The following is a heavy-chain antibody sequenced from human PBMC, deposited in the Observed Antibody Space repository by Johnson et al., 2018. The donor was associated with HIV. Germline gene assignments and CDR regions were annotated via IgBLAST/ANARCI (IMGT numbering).Heavy chain of an antibody. J-gene: IGHJ3*02. CDR3: ASDLTRITMIVVVPQAFDI. V-gene: IGHV3-30-3*01. D-gene: IGHD3-22*01. Sequence: QVQLVESGGGVVQPGRSLRLSCAASGFTFSSYAMPWVRQAPGKGLEWVAVISDDGSNKYYADSVKGRFTISRDNSKNTLYLQMNSLRAEDTAVYYCASDLTRITMIVVVPQAFDIWGQGTMVTVSS. CDR1: GFTFSSYA. CDR2: ISDDGSNK.